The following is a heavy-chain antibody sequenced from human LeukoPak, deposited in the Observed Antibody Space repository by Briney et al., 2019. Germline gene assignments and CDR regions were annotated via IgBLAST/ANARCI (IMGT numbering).Heavy chain of an antibody. Sequence: GGSLKLSCAGSGFSFNYYDMDWVRQAPGKGLEWVSSISPKSDFIYYSDSVRGRFTISRDNAENSLYLQMNSLRAEDTAVYYCARADCSSSTCYLRRSWFDPWGQGTLVTVSS. CDR2: ISPKSDFI. J-gene: IGHJ5*02. CDR1: GFSFNYYD. CDR3: ARADCSSSTCYLRRSWFDP. V-gene: IGHV3-21*01. D-gene: IGHD2-2*01.